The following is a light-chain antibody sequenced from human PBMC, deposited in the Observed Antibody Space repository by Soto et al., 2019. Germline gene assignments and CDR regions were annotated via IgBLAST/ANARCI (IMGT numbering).Light chain of an antibody. CDR3: SSYTGSSTLYV. J-gene: IGLJ1*01. CDR2: EVT. Sequence: ALTQPASGSGSPGQSITISCTGTSSDVGTYNYVSWYRQHPGKAPKVMIYEVTYRPSGVSNRFSGSKSGNTASLTISGLQAEDEAEYYCSSYTGSSTLYVFGTGTKVTVL. CDR1: SSDVGTYNY. V-gene: IGLV2-14*01.